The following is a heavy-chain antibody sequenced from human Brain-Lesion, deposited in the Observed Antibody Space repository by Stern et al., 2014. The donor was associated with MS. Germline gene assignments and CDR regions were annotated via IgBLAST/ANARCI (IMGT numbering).Heavy chain of an antibody. J-gene: IGHJ5*02. D-gene: IGHD2-15*01. CDR3: AGEEDIRYCSGGSCTGNWFDP. CDR1: GGSVSSTSYA. V-gene: IGHV4-39*02. CDR2: IYYSGNT. Sequence: VQLVESGPGLVKPSETLSLTCTVAGGSVSSTSYAWAWIRQPPGKGLEWIGTIYYSGNTYYSPSLKSRLTISLDTSKNHFSLQLGFVTAADTAVYYCAGEEDIRYCSGGSCTGNWFDPWGQGTLVTVSS.